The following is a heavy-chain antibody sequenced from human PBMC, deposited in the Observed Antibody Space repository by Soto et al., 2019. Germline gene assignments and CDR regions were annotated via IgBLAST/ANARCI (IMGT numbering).Heavy chain of an antibody. CDR1: GGTFRSYA. J-gene: IGHJ4*02. CDR2: IIPIFGSA. CDR3: ASGGRIGGRRIDY. D-gene: IGHD6-6*01. V-gene: IGHV1-69*01. Sequence: QVQLVQSGAEVKKPGSSVKVSCKASGGTFRSYALSWVRQAPGQGLEWMGGIIPIFGSANYGQKFQGRVTITEDESTSTAYMELSSLRSEDTAVYYCASGGRIGGRRIDYWGQGTLVTVSS.